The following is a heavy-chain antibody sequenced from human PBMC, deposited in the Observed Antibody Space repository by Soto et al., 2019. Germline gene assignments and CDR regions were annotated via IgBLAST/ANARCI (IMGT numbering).Heavy chain of an antibody. D-gene: IGHD3-16*02. CDR2: IYQSEYA. Sequence: SETLSLTCVVYGGSVTSGGHSWSWIRQPPGKGLEWVASIYQSEYAYYNPSLRSRVAISVDRSNNQVSLKVTSVTAADTAVYFCARGDTRLGELSHDYWGQGKLGTGS. CDR3: ARGDTRLGELSHDY. CDR1: GGSVTSGGHS. J-gene: IGHJ4*02. V-gene: IGHV4-30-2*01.